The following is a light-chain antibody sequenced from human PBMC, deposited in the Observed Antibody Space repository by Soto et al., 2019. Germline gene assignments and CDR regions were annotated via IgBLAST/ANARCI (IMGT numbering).Light chain of an antibody. CDR3: QQYETSPPAVT. V-gene: IGKV3D-20*01. Sequence: EIVLTQSPATLSLSVGERATLSCGASQRIDSNYVAWYQQKPGLAPRLLIYDASSRASGIPDRFSGSGSGTDFTLTISRLESDDFAVYYCQQYETSPPAVTFGGGTKVDIK. CDR2: DAS. J-gene: IGKJ4*01. CDR1: QRIDSNY.